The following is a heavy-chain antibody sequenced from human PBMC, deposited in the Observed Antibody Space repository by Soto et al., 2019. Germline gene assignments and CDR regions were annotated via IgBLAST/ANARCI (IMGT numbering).Heavy chain of an antibody. CDR2: IVPIFGTA. V-gene: IGHV1-69*06. Sequence: SVKVSCKASGGTFSSYAISWVRQAPGQGPEWMGGIVPIFGTANYAQKFQGRVTITADKSTSTVYMELSSLRSEDTAVYYCAKAGYIGYDWDYYYGMDVWGQGTTVTVSS. CDR1: GGTFSSYA. D-gene: IGHD5-12*01. CDR3: AKAGYIGYDWDYYYGMDV. J-gene: IGHJ6*02.